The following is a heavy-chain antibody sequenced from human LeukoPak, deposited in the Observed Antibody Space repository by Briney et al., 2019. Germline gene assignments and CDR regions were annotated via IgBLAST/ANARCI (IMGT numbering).Heavy chain of an antibody. CDR2: IIPIFGTA. J-gene: IGHJ4*02. CDR3: ARDSPPSRYCSGGSCYGFSNYFDY. CDR1: GGTFSSYA. V-gene: IGHV1-69*13. D-gene: IGHD2-15*01. Sequence: ASVKVSCKASGGTFSSYAISWVRQAPGQGLEWMGGIIPIFGTANYAQKFQGRVTITADESTSTAYMELSSLRSEDTAEYYCARDSPPSRYCSGGSCYGFSNYFDYWGQGTLVTVTS.